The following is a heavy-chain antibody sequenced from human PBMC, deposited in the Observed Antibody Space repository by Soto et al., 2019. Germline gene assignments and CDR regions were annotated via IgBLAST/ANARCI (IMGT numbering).Heavy chain of an antibody. Sequence: XEALRLSCAASGFTFSSYWMHWVRQAPGKGLVWVSRINSDGSSTSYADSVKGRFTISRDNAKNTLYLQMNSLRAEDTAVYYCARVLAFLGYCSGGSCDYYYYGMDVWGQGTTVTVSS. CDR2: INSDGSST. D-gene: IGHD2-15*01. J-gene: IGHJ6*02. CDR3: ARVLAFLGYCSGGSCDYYYYGMDV. CDR1: GFTFSSYW. V-gene: IGHV3-74*01.